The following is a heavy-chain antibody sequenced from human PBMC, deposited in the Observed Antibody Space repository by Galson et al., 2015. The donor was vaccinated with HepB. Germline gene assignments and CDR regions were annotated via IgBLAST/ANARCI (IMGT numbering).Heavy chain of an antibody. D-gene: IGHD3-10*01. J-gene: IGHJ3*02. V-gene: IGHV6-1*01. CDR2: TYYRSKWYN. CDR3: AREGDYYGSGSDDAFDI. CDR1: GDSVFSNSAA. Sequence: CAISGDSVFSNSAAWNWIRQSPSRGLEWLGRTYYRSKWYNDYAVSVKSRITINPDTSKNQFSLQLNSVTPEDTAVYYCAREGDYYGSGSDDAFDIWGQGTMVTVSS.